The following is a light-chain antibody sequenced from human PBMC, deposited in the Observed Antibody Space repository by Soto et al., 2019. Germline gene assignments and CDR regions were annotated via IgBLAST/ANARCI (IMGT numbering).Light chain of an antibody. J-gene: IGKJ3*01. V-gene: IGKV1-8*01. Sequence: AIRMTQSPSSFSAATGDRVTITCRASQGISSYLAWYQQKPGKAPKLLIYAESTLQSGVPSMFSGSGSGTDFTLTISCLQSEDFATYYCQQYYSYPFTFGPETKVDIK. CDR3: QQYYSYPFT. CDR2: AES. CDR1: QGISSY.